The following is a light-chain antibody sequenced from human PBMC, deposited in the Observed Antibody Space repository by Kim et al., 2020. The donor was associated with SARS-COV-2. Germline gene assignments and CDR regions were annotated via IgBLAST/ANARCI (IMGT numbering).Light chain of an antibody. CDR2: SND. V-gene: IGLV1-44*01. CDR3: AAWDDSLYGRR. J-gene: IGLJ3*02. Sequence: QSVLTKPPSASGTPGQRVTISCSGSSPNIGSNAVSWYQQLPGTAPKLVVYSNDQRPSGVPDRFSGSRSGTSASLAISGLQSEDEADYYCAAWDDSLYGRRFGGGTQLTVL. CDR1: SPNIGSNA.